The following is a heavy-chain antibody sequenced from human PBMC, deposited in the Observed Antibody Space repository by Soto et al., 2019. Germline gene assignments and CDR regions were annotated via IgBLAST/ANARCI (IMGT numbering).Heavy chain of an antibody. D-gene: IGHD3-22*01. CDR2: IYTGGNT. J-gene: IGHJ4*02. V-gene: IGHV3-53*01. CDR1: GFTASSNY. Sequence: GGSLRLSWAVSGFTASSNYMSWVREAPGKGLEWVSVIYTGGNTYYADSVKGRFTISRDNPKNTLYLRMNSLRAEDTSVYYCARDKGGDSTAYSDYRGQQTRVTVSS. CDR3: ARDKGGDSTAYSDY.